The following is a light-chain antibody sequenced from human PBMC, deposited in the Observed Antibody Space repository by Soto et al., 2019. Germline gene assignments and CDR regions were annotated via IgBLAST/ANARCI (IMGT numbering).Light chain of an antibody. V-gene: IGKV3-20*01. J-gene: IGKJ2*01. CDR2: DAY. CDR1: QSVRSNF. CDR3: QQYAGSPRT. Sequence: EIVLTQSPGTLSLSPGDTATLSCRASQSVRSNFLAWYQHKPGQAPRLLIHDAYSRATGIPDRFSGSGSDRDFTLTMSRLEPEDFAVYYCQQYAGSPRTCGQGTKREIK.